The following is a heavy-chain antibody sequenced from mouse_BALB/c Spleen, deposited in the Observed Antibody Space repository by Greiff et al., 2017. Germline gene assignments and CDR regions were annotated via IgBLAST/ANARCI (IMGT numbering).Heavy chain of an antibody. CDR2: IYPGNSDT. D-gene: IGHD2-14*01. CDR1: GYTFTSYW. Sequence: EVQLQESGTVLARPGASVKMSCKASGYTFTSYWMHWVKQRPGQGLEWIGAIYPGNSDTSYNQKFKGKAKLTAVTSTSTAYMELSSLTNEDSAVYYCTRGYYRYDEGYAMDYWGQGTSVTVSS. CDR3: TRGYYRYDEGYAMDY. J-gene: IGHJ4*01. V-gene: IGHV1-5*01.